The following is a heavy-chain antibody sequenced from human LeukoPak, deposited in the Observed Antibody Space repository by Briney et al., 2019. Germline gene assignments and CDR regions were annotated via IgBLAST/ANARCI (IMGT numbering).Heavy chain of an antibody. CDR2: ISGSGGRT. D-gene: IGHD3-3*01. V-gene: IGHV3-23*01. CDR3: AKDMDRVHYDFWSGYYNPFDY. CDR1: GFTFSSYA. Sequence: GGSLRLSCAASGFTFSSYAMTWVRQAPGKGLEWVSVISGSGGRTFYAASVKGRFTISRDNSKNTLYLQMNSLRVEDTAVYYCAKDMDRVHYDFWSGYYNPFDYWGQGTLVTVSS. J-gene: IGHJ4*02.